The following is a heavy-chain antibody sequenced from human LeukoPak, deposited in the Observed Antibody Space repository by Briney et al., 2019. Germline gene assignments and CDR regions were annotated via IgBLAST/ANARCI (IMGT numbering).Heavy chain of an antibody. J-gene: IGHJ4*02. CDR2: ISSSSTYI. CDR3: LTSSSHYTPDY. CDR1: GFTFSNYS. V-gene: IGHV3-21*01. Sequence: GGSLRLSWAASGFTFSNYSMNWGRQAPGKGLGWVSSISSSSTYIYSADSVKGRFTISRDNAKTSPYLQMHSLRAEATAVYSCLTSSSHYTPDYWGQGTLVTVSP. D-gene: IGHD2-2*01.